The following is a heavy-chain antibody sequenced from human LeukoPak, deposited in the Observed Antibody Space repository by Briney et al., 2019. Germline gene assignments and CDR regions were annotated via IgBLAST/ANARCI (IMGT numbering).Heavy chain of an antibody. D-gene: IGHD4-23*01. CDR1: GFTFSSYA. V-gene: IGHV3-30-3*01. J-gene: IGHJ4*02. CDR3: ARDYGGNSFFDY. CDR2: ISYDGSNK. Sequence: GGSLRLSCAASGFTFSSYAMHWVRQAPGKGLEWVAVISYDGSNKYYADSVKGRFTISRDNSENTLYLQMNSLRAEDTAVYYCARDYGGNSFFDYWGQGTLVTVSS.